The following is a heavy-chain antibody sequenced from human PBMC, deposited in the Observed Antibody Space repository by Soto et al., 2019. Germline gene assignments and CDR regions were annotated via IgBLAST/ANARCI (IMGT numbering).Heavy chain of an antibody. D-gene: IGHD3-3*01. V-gene: IGHV3-9*01. CDR3: AKGAVTSIFGYFDF. Sequence: EVHLVESGGGLVQPGRSLRLSCAASGFIFEDYAMHWVRQVPGKGLEWVSSISWNSGNIVYADSVKGRFTVSRDSANNSLYLQMNSLITEDTALYYCAKGAVTSIFGYFDFCGQGTLVTVSS. J-gene: IGHJ4*02. CDR2: ISWNSGNI. CDR1: GFIFEDYA.